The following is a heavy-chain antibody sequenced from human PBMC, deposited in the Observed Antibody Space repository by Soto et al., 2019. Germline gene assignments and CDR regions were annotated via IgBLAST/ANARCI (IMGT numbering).Heavy chain of an antibody. Sequence: SETLSLTCTVSGGSISNSNHYWGWIRQPPGKGLEWIGSIYYSGSTYYNPSLKSRVTISVDTSQNQFSLKLRSVSAADTALYYCAGHLGSGCSGLAYLGQGTVVTVSS. D-gene: IGHD6-19*01. CDR3: AGHLGSGCSGLAY. CDR1: GGSISNSNHY. V-gene: IGHV4-39*01. CDR2: IYYSGST. J-gene: IGHJ4*02.